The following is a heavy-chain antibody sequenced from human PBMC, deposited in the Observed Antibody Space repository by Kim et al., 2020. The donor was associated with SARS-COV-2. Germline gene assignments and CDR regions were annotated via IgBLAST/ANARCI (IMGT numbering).Heavy chain of an antibody. V-gene: IGHV4-30-4*01. J-gene: IGHJ3*02. CDR2: IYYSGST. D-gene: IGHD2-2*02. CDR3: ARVPQLLYLAFDI. Sequence: SETLSLTCTVSGGSISSRDYYWSWIRQPPGKGLEWIGYIYYSGSTYYNPSLKSRVTISVDTSKNQFSLKLSSVTAADTAVYYCARVPQLLYLAFDIWGQGTMVTVSS. CDR1: GGSISSRDYY.